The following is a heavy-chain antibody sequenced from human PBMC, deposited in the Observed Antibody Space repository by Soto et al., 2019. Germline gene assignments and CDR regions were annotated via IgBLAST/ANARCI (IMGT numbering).Heavy chain of an antibody. J-gene: IGHJ6*02. CDR1: GFTFSSYA. CDR3: ARGLHYYDSSIFLLGYYYGMDV. D-gene: IGHD3-22*01. CDR2: ISYDGSNK. Sequence: QVQLVESGGGVVQPGRSLRLSCAASGFTFSSYAMHWVRQAPGKGLEWVAVISYDGSNKYYADSVKGRFTISRDNSKNTLYLQMNSLRAEDTAVYYCARGLHYYDSSIFLLGYYYGMDVWGQGTTVTVSS. V-gene: IGHV3-30-3*01.